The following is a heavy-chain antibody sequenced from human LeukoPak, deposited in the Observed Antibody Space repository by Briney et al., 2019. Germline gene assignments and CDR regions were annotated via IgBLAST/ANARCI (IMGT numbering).Heavy chain of an antibody. CDR2: IYHSGST. V-gene: IGHV4-59*04. CDR1: GGSISSYY. J-gene: IGHJ4*02. Sequence: SETLSLTCTVSGGSISSYYWSWIRQPPGKGLEWIGYIYHSGSTYYNPSLKSRVTISVDRSKNQFSLKLSSVTAADTAVYYCARKTRKGFDYWGRGTLVTVSS. CDR3: ARKTRKGFDY.